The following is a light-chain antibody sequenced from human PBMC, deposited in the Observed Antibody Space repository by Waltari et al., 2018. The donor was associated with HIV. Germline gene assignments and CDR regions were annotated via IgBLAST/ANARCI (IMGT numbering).Light chain of an antibody. Sequence: IVLTQSPGTLSLSPGGRATLSCRASQRFSRSYLAWYQQKPAHAPRLLIYDASSKATGTPDMFGGSGSGTDFTLTISRLAHEDSAVYYCQQYGTLYTFGQGTKLEIK. J-gene: IGKJ2*01. CDR3: QQYGTLYT. CDR2: DAS. V-gene: IGKV3-20*01. CDR1: QRFSRSY.